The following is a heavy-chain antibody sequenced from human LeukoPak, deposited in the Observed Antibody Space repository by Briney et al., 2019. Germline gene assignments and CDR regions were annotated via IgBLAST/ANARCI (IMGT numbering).Heavy chain of an antibody. V-gene: IGHV4-34*01. CDR1: GGSFSGYY. J-gene: IGHJ4*02. Sequence: SETLSLTFAVYGGSFSGYYWSWIRQPPGKGLEWIGEINHSGSTNYNPSLKSRVTISVDTSKNQFSLKLSSVTAADTAVYYCARGDYDYVWRSYRNWGQGTLVTVSS. D-gene: IGHD3-16*02. CDR2: INHSGST. CDR3: ARGDYDYVWRSYRN.